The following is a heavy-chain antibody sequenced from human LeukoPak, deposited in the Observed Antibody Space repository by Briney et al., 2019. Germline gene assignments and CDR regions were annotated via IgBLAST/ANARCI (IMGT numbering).Heavy chain of an antibody. J-gene: IGHJ4*02. CDR3: ARGYSSSWYLD. D-gene: IGHD6-13*01. V-gene: IGHV3-48*03. CDR2: ISSSAIYT. Sequence: GGSLRLSCAASGFTFSSYEMIWVRQAPGKGLEWVSHISSSAIYTYYADSVKGRFTISRDNAKNLLYLQMNSLRAEDTAVYYCARGYSSSWYLDWGQGTLVTVSS. CDR1: GFTFSSYE.